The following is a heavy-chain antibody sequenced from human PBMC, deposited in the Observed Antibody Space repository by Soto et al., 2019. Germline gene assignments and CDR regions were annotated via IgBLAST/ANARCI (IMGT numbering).Heavy chain of an antibody. CDR2: INPTSGDT. Sequence: QVQLVQSGPEVKKPGASVKVSCEASGYTFNAYYVHWVRLAPGQGLAGMGWINPTSGDTNYAKRFQGWVTMTRDTSINTAYMELSRLSSDDMAVYYCARGQQWSREYYLDTWGQGTQVPVSS. J-gene: IGHJ5*02. D-gene: IGHD3-10*01. V-gene: IGHV1-2*04. CDR1: GYTFNAYY. CDR3: ARGQQWSREYYLDT.